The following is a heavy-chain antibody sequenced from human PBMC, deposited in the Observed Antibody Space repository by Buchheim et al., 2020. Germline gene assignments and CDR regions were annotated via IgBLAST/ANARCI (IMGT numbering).Heavy chain of an antibody. Sequence: QVQLVESGGGVVQPGRSLRLSCAASGFSFSTYGIQWVRQAPGKGLEWVALITSDGRNKKYLDSVKGRFDISRENSKNKDLLNMNSLRADDSGVYYCAKGGDYDSWGQGTL. CDR2: ITSDGRNK. D-gene: IGHD2-15*01. V-gene: IGHV3-30*18. CDR3: AKGGDYDS. CDR1: GFSFSTYG. J-gene: IGHJ4*02.